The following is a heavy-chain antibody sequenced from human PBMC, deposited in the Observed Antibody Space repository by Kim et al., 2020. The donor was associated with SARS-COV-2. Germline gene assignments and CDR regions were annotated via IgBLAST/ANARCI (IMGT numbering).Heavy chain of an antibody. V-gene: IGHV1-2*06. D-gene: IGHD6-13*01. CDR1: GYTFTGYY. CDR3: SIAAAWSSQLNWFDP. J-gene: IGHJ5*02. CDR2: INPNSGGT. Sequence: ASVKVSCKASGYTFTGYYMHWVRQAPGQGLEWMGRINPNSGGTNYAQKFQGRVTMTRDTSISTAYMELSRLRSDDTAVYYCSIAAAWSSQLNWFDPWGQGTLVTVSS.